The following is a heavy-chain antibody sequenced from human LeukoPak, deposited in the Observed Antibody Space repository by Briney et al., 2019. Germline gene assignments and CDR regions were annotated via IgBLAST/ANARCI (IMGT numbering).Heavy chain of an antibody. V-gene: IGHV4-59*08. CDR3: ARTYYYDSSGYYKHYYYYGMDV. CDR2: IYYSGST. J-gene: IGHJ6*02. CDR1: GGSISSYY. D-gene: IGHD3-22*01. Sequence: SETLSLTCTVSGGSISSYYWSWIRQPPGKGLEWIGYIYYSGSTNYNPSLKSRATISVDTSKNQFSLKLSSVTAADTAVYYCARTYYYDSSGYYKHYYYYGMDVWGQGTTVTVSS.